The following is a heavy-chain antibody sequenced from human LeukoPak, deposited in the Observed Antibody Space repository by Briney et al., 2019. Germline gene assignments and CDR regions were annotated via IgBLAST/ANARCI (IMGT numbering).Heavy chain of an antibody. D-gene: IGHD4-23*01. CDR3: ARGRPHGNDY. J-gene: IGHJ4*02. V-gene: IGHV3-74*01. Sequence: GGSLRLSCEASGFTFGNYAMNWVRQAPGKGLVWVSRIASDGSSTTYADSVKGRFSISRDNAKNTLYLQMNSLRVEDTAVYYCARGRPHGNDYWGQGTLVTVSS. CDR2: IASDGSST. CDR1: GFTFGNYA.